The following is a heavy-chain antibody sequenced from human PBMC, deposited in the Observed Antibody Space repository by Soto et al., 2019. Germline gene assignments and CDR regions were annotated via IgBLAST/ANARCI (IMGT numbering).Heavy chain of an antibody. CDR2: ISGSGGST. J-gene: IGHJ6*02. Sequence: GGSLRLSCAASGFTFSSYAMSWVRQAPGKGLEWVSAISGSGGSTYYADSVKGRFTISRDNSKNTLYLQMNSLRAEDTAVDYGANREEDYVFYYGMDVWGQATTVTVSS. V-gene: IGHV3-23*01. CDR3: ANREEDYVFYYGMDV. D-gene: IGHD4-17*01. CDR1: GFTFSSYA.